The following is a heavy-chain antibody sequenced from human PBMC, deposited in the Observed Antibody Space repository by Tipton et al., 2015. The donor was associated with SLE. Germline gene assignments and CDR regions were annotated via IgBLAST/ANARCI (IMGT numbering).Heavy chain of an antibody. CDR3: SRRDDFWSGFSS. CDR2: IYYGGTT. Sequence: LRLSCSVSGGAISSYYWSWIRQPPGKGLEWVGNIYYGGTTNYNPSLKSRVTISLDTSKNQFSLKLSSVTAADTGVYYCSRRDDFWSGFSSGGQGTLVTVSS. V-gene: IGHV4-59*08. J-gene: IGHJ4*02. D-gene: IGHD3-3*01. CDR1: GGAISSYY.